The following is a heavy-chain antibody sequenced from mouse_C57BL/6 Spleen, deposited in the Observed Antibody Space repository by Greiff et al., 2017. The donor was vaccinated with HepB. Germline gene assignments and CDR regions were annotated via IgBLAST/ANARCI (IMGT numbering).Heavy chain of an antibody. CDR1: GYTFTSYW. D-gene: IGHD1-1*01. V-gene: IGHV1-52*01. J-gene: IGHJ2*01. Sequence: QVQLQQPGAELVRPGSSVKLSCKASGYTFTSYWMHWVKQRPIQGLEWIGNIDPSDSETHYNQKFKDKATLTVDKSSSTAYMQLSSLTSEDSAVYYCARSSSYRGYYFDYWGQGTTLTVSS. CDR2: IDPSDSET. CDR3: ARSSSYRGYYFDY.